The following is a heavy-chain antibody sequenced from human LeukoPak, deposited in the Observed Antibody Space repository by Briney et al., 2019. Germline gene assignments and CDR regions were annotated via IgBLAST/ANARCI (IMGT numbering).Heavy chain of an antibody. CDR1: GGSFSGYY. Sequence: PSETLSLTCAVYGGSFSGYYWSWIRQPPGKGLEWIGEINHSGSTNYNPSLKSRVTISVDTSKNQFSLKLSSVTAADTAVYYCARDLQVYYGSGSYDWFDPWGQGTLVTVSS. D-gene: IGHD3-10*01. CDR3: ARDLQVYYGSGSYDWFDP. J-gene: IGHJ5*02. CDR2: INHSGST. V-gene: IGHV4-34*01.